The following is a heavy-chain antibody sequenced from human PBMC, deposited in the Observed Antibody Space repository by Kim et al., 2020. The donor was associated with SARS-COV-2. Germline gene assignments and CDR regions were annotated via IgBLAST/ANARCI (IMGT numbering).Heavy chain of an antibody. CDR3: AKASSGWGIFDY. CDR2: ISGSGGST. V-gene: IGHV3-23*01. J-gene: IGHJ4*02. Sequence: GGSLRLSCAASGFTFSSYAMSWVRQAPGKGLEWVAAISGSGGSTYYADSVKGRFTISRDNSKNTLYLQLNSLRAEDTAVYYCAKASSGWGIFDYWGQGTLVTVSS. CDR1: GFTFSSYA. D-gene: IGHD6-19*01.